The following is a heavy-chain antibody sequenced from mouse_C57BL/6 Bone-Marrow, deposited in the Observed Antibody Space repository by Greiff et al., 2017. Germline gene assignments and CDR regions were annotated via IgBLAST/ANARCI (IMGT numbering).Heavy chain of an antibody. CDR2: ISYPGGN. V-gene: IGHV3-6*01. CDR1: GYSITSGYY. D-gene: IGHD1-1*01. CDR3: ARVNNYGSSYYLDY. J-gene: IGHJ2*01. Sequence: ESGPGLVKPSQSLSLTCSVTGYSITSGYYWNWIRQFPGNKLEWMGYISYPGGNHSNPSLKNRISLTRDTSKNQFFLKLNSVTTEDTATDYCARVNNYGSSYYLDYWGQGTTLTVSS.